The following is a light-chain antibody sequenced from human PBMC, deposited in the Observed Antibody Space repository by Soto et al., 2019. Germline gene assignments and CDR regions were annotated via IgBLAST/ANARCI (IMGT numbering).Light chain of an antibody. V-gene: IGKV3D-20*02. J-gene: IGKJ5*01. CDR1: QSVSSSY. Sequence: ETVLTQSPGTLSLSPGERATLSCRASQSVSSSYLAWYKQRPGQPPRLLIYDASSRATGIPDRFGGSGSGTDFTLTISSLKSEDFAVYYCQQYWKWPITFGQGTRLEI. CDR2: DAS. CDR3: QQYWKWPIT.